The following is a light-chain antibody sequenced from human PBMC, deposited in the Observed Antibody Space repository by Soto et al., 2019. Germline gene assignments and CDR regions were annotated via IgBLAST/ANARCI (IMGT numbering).Light chain of an antibody. V-gene: IGKV4-1*01. CDR1: QSVLYSLNNKNY. J-gene: IGKJ4*01. CDR3: QQYYSSPLT. CDR2: WAS. Sequence: DIVMTQSPDSLAVSLGERATINCKSSQSVLYSLNNKNYLSWYQQKPGQPPKLLIFWASTRESGVPDRFSGSGSGTDFTLTINNLQAEDVAVYYCQQYYSSPLTFGGGTKVEGK.